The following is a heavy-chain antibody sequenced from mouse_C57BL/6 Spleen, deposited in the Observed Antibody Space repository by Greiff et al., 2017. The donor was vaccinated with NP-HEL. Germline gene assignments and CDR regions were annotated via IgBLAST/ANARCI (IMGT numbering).Heavy chain of an antibody. J-gene: IGHJ1*03. CDR3: ARGLRGSRYFDV. D-gene: IGHD3-1*01. CDR1: GYTFTNYW. V-gene: IGHV1-63*01. Sequence: VKVVESGAELVRPGTSVKMSCKASGYTFTNYWIGWAKQRPGHGLEWIGDIYPGGGYTNYNEKFKGKAKLTADKSSSTAYMQFSSLTSDDSAIYYCARGLRGSRYFDVWGTGTTVTVSS. CDR2: IYPGGGYT.